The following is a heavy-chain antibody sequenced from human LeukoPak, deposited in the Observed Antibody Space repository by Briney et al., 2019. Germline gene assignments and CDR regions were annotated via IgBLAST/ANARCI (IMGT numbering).Heavy chain of an antibody. Sequence: SVKVSCEASGGTFSSYAISWVRQAPGQGLEWMRGIIPIFGTANYAQKFQGRVTITTDESTSTAYMELSSLRSEDTAVYYCARGYCSGGSCYSGTLYYMDVWGKGTTVTVSS. D-gene: IGHD2-15*01. J-gene: IGHJ6*03. CDR3: ARGYCSGGSCYSGTLYYMDV. V-gene: IGHV1-69*05. CDR2: IIPIFGTA. CDR1: GGTFSSYA.